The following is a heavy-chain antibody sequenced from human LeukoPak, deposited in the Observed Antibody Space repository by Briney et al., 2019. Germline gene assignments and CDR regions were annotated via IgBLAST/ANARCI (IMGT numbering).Heavy chain of an antibody. CDR3: ARCNTCIAGAQKYYYMDV. CDR2: IIPIFGTA. J-gene: IGHJ6*03. CDR1: VGTFITYA. Sequence: SVKVSCKASVGTFITYAISWVRQAPGQGLEWMGGIIPIFGTANNTQKFQGRVTITADEHTSTPYIESSRLRYETTPVCYNARCNTCIAGAQKYYYMDVWGKGPTVPVSS. D-gene: IGHD6-13*01. V-gene: IGHV1-69*13.